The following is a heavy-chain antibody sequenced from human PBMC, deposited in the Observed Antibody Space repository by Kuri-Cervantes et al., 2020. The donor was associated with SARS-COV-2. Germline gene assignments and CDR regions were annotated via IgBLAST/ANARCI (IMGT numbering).Heavy chain of an antibody. J-gene: IGHJ4*02. V-gene: IGHV3-23*01. CDR3: AKARPSGGY. CDR2: ISDSGINT. CDR1: GFTSSAYA. Sequence: GESLKISCAASGFTSSAYAMSWVRQAPGRGLEWVSGISDSGINTYYPDSVRGRFTISRDNSKNMLYLQMHSLRVEDTAVYYCAKARPSGGYWGQGTLVTVSS. D-gene: IGHD4-23*01.